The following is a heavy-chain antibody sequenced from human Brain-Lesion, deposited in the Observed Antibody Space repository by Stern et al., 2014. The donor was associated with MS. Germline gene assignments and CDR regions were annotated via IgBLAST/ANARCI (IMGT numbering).Heavy chain of an antibody. CDR2: INPKRGGT. CDR1: GYTFTGYY. Sequence: QVQLVQSGAEVKKPGASVKVSCKASGYTFTGYYMHWVRQAPGQGLEWMGWINPKRGGTKHAPEFKGRVTMTRDTSINTAFMELSRLRSDDTAVYYCATYYYDSTGYNDFWGQGTLVTVSS. CDR3: ATYYYDSTGYNDF. D-gene: IGHD3-22*01. V-gene: IGHV1-2*02. J-gene: IGHJ4*02.